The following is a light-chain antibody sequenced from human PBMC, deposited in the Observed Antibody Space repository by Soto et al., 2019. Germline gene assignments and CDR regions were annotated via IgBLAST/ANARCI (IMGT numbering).Light chain of an antibody. J-gene: IGKJ2*01. Sequence: ENVLTQSPGTLSLSPGERATLSCRASQSVTSNFLAWYQQKPGQAPRLLIYGASTKAAGVPDRISGSGSGKDFTLTITRLGTEDVAVYYWPQYGRSPLLYTFGQGTQLGVK. V-gene: IGKV3-20*01. CDR2: GAS. CDR3: PQYGRSPLLYT. CDR1: QSVTSNF.